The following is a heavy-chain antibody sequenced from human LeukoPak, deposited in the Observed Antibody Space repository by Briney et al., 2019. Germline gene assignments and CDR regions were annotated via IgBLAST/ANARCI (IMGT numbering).Heavy chain of an antibody. J-gene: IGHJ4*02. CDR3: ARVSAEGATDY. D-gene: IGHD1-26*01. V-gene: IGHV4-39*07. CDR1: GGSISSSSYY. CDR2: IYTSGST. Sequence: SETLSLTCTVSGGSISSSSYYWGWIRQPPGKGLEWIGRIYTSGSTNYNPSLKSRVTMSVDTSKNQFSLKLSSVTAADTAVYYCARVSAEGATDYWGQGTLVTVSS.